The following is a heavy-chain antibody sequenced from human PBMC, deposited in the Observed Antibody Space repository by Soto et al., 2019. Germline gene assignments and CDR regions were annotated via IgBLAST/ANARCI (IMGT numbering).Heavy chain of an antibody. CDR2: IYYSGST. V-gene: IGHV4-61*01. CDR1: GGSVSSGSYY. Sequence: SETLSLTCTVSGGSVSSGSYYWSWIRQPPGKGLECVGYIYYSGSTNYNPSLKSRVTISVDTSKNQFSLKLSSVTAADTAVYYCARVPSRWRLVSYFDYWGQGPLVTVSS. D-gene: IGHD6-13*01. J-gene: IGHJ4*02. CDR3: ARVPSRWRLVSYFDY.